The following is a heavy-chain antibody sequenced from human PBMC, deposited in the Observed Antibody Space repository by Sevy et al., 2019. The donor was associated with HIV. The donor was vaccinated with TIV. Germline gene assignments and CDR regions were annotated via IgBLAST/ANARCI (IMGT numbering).Heavy chain of an antibody. Sequence: GGSLRLSCAASGFTFSDYYMSWIRQAPGKGLEWVSNISSSGSTIYYADVVKGRFTISRDNAKNSLYLQMNSLRAEDTAVYYCARGTVDYVALFDYWGQEPWSPSPQ. CDR1: GFTFSDYY. J-gene: IGHJ4*01. CDR2: ISSSGSTI. D-gene: IGHD4-17*01. V-gene: IGHV3-11*01. CDR3: ARGTVDYVALFDY.